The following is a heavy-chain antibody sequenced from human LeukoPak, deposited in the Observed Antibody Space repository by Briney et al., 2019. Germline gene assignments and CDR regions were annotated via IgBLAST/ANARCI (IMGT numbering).Heavy chain of an antibody. CDR3: VAAGGY. D-gene: IGHD6-13*01. J-gene: IGHJ4*02. Sequence: GGALRLSCAASGFTFSTYRMNWVRQAPGKGLEWVANIKEDGSEKNYVDSVKGRFTISRDNAKNSLCLQMNSLRAEDTAVYYCVAAGGYWGQGALVTVSS. CDR1: GFTFSTYR. V-gene: IGHV3-7*05. CDR2: IKEDGSEK.